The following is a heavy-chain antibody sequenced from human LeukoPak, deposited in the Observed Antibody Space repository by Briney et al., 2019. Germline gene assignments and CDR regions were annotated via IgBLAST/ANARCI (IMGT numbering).Heavy chain of an antibody. Sequence: QSGGSLRLSCAASGFTFSSYAMSWVRQAPGKGLEWVSAISGSGGSTYYADSVKGRFTISRDNSKNTLYLQMNSLRAGDTAVYYCARVSNYDFWSGYYGQDYYYYGMDVWGQGTTVTVSS. CDR1: GFTFSSYA. CDR2: ISGSGGST. V-gene: IGHV3-23*01. CDR3: ARVSNYDFWSGYYGQDYYYYGMDV. J-gene: IGHJ6*02. D-gene: IGHD3-3*01.